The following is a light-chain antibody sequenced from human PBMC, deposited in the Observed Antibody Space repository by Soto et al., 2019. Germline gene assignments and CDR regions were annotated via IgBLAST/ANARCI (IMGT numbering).Light chain of an antibody. V-gene: IGLV2-18*02. CDR1: SSDVGKYDR. CDR2: EVT. CDR3: SSYASTSRYV. J-gene: IGLJ1*01. Sequence: QSALTQPPSVSGSPGQSVTISCTGTSSDVGKYDRVSWYQQPPGTAPKLIIYEVTNRPSGVPARCSGSKSGNTASLTISGFQAEDEADYYCSSYASTSRYVFGAGTKVTVL.